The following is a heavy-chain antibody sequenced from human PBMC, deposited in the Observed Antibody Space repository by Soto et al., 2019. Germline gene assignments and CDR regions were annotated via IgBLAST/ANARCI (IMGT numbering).Heavy chain of an antibody. D-gene: IGHD3-16*02. J-gene: IGHJ4*02. V-gene: IGHV3-21*06. CDR1: GFTLSNYS. Sequence: PGGSLRLSCVGSGFTLSNYSMNWVRQAPGKGLEWVSSISSRSSYIYYADSVKGRFTISRDNAKNSLYLQMNSLRAEDTAVYYCARDLTLQVWVNYFDFWGQGALVTVSS. CDR2: ISSRSSYI. CDR3: ARDLTLQVWVNYFDF.